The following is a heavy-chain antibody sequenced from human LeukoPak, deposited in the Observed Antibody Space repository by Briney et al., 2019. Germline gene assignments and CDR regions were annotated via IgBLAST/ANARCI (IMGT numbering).Heavy chain of an antibody. J-gene: IGHJ4*02. CDR1: GGSISSSNYY. Sequence: SETLSLACTVSGGSISSSNYYWGWIRQPPGKGLEWIGSIFYSGSTYYNPSLKSRVTISVDTSKNQFSLKLSSVTAADTAVYCCARHGRYSDWFGFSFDYWGQGTLVTVSS. CDR3: ARHGRYSDWFGFSFDY. D-gene: IGHD3-9*01. V-gene: IGHV4-39*01. CDR2: IFYSGST.